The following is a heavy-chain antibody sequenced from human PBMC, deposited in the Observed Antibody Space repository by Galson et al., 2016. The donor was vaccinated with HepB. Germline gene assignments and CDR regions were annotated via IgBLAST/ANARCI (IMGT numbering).Heavy chain of an antibody. J-gene: IGHJ4*02. CDR3: ARKGRYYGSGIKDY. Sequence: SVKVSCKASGYTFTNYGISWVRQAPGQGLEWMGWISAYNGNTNYAQKPQDRVNMTTDTSTSPAYMELRSLKSDDTAVYYCARKGRYYGSGIKDYWGQGTLVTFSS. CDR2: ISAYNGNT. V-gene: IGHV1-18*01. D-gene: IGHD3-10*01. CDR1: GYTFTNYG.